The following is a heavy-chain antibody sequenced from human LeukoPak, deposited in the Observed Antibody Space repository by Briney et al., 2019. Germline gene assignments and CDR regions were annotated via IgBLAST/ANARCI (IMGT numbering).Heavy chain of an antibody. CDR2: IIPILGIA. V-gene: IGHV1-69*04. J-gene: IGHJ3*02. Sequence: ASVKVSCKASGGTFSSYAISWVRQAPGQGLEWMGRIIPILGIANYAQKFQGRVTITADKSTSTAYMELSSLRSEDTAVYYCAFDSSGWYGDAFDIWGQGTMVTVSS. CDR3: AFDSSGWYGDAFDI. D-gene: IGHD6-19*01. CDR1: GGTFSSYA.